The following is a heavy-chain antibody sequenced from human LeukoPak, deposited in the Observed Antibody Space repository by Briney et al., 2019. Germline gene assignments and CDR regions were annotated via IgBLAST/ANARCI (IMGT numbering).Heavy chain of an antibody. Sequence: ASVKVSCKASGYTFTNYGISWVRQPPGQGLEWMGWISAYNGNTDYAQKLQGRVTMTTDTSTSTAYMELRSLRSDDTAVYYCARDVNAVAGTTYFDYWGQGTLVTVSS. CDR2: ISAYNGNT. CDR1: GYTFTNYG. J-gene: IGHJ4*02. D-gene: IGHD6-19*01. V-gene: IGHV1-18*01. CDR3: ARDVNAVAGTTYFDY.